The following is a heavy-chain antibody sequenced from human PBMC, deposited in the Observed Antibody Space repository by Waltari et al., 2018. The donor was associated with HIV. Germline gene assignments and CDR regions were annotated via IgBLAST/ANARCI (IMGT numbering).Heavy chain of an antibody. D-gene: IGHD4-17*01. CDR1: GFTFSSYS. J-gene: IGHJ4*02. CDR2: ISSSSSYI. Sequence: EVQLVESGGGLVKPGGSLRLSCAASGFTFSSYSMNWVRQAPGKGLEWVSSISSSSSYIYYADSVKGRFTISRDNAKNSLYLQMNSLRAEDTAVYYCARGDYGDYAGAFDYWGQGTLVTVSS. CDR3: ARGDYGDYAGAFDY. V-gene: IGHV3-21*01.